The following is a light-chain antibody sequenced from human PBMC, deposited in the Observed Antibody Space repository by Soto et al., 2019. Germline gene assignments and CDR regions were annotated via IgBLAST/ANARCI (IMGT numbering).Light chain of an antibody. CDR1: SSDVGSYNL. CDR2: EGS. CDR3: CSYAGSSTFYVV. V-gene: IGLV2-23*03. J-gene: IGLJ2*01. Sequence: QSVLTQPASVSGSPGQSITISCTGTSSDVGSYNLVSWYQQHPGKAPKLVIYEGSKRPSGVSNRFSGSKSGNTASLTISGLQAEDEADYYCCSYAGSSTFYVVFGGGTQLTVL.